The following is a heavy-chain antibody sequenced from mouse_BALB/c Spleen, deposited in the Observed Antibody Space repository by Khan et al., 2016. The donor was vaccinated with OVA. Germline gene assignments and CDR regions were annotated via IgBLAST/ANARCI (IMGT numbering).Heavy chain of an antibody. CDR1: GYAFTHYL. D-gene: IGHD2-3*01. CDR3: AGGCYDGYLAWLAY. V-gene: IGHV1-54*01. J-gene: IGHJ3*01. Sequence: QVQLQQSGTELVRPGTSVKVSCKASGYAFTHYLIEWVKQRPGQGLEWIGVINPGSGGTNYNEKFEGKATLTADNSSSTAYMHLSSLTSDDSAVYFCAGGCYDGYLAWLAYWGQGTLVTVSA. CDR2: INPGSGGT.